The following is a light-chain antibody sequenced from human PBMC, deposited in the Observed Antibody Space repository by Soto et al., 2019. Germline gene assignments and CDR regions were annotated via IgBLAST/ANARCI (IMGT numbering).Light chain of an antibody. CDR3: QQYNNWMWT. V-gene: IGKV3-15*01. Sequence: EIVKTQSPAGLSVSPGERATLSCRASQSVSSNLAWYQQKPGQAPRLLIHGASARATGIPDRFSGSGSGTEFTLTISSLQSEDVAVYYCQQYNNWMWTFGQGTKVEFK. CDR1: QSVSSN. CDR2: GAS. J-gene: IGKJ1*01.